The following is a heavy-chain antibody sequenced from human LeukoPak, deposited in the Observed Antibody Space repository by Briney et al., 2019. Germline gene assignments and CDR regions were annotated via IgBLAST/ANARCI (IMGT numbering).Heavy chain of an antibody. V-gene: IGHV5-51*01. CDR1: GYRFTSYW. D-gene: IGHD6-19*01. J-gene: IGHJ4*02. CDR3: ARLDGIAVAGYFDY. Sequence: GEALEISFKGSGYRFTSYWIGWVRPMPGKGLGWMGIIYPGDSDTRYSPSFQGQVTISADKSISTAYLQWSSLKASDTAMYYCARLDGIAVAGYFDYWGQGTLVTVSS. CDR2: IYPGDSDT.